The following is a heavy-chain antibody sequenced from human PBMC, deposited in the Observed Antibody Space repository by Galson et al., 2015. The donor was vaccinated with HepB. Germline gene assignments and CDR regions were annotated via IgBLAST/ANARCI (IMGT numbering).Heavy chain of an antibody. Sequence: QSGAEVKKPGESLKISCKASGYSFSNYWIGWVRQMPGKGLECMGIIYPGDSDTRYGPSFQGQVSISVDKSISTAYLHWRSLKASDTAVYYCTRADTSGYQDGPFDYWGQGILVTVSS. J-gene: IGHJ4*02. D-gene: IGHD3-22*01. CDR2: IYPGDSDT. CDR1: GYSFSNYW. V-gene: IGHV5-51*03. CDR3: TRADTSGYQDGPFDY.